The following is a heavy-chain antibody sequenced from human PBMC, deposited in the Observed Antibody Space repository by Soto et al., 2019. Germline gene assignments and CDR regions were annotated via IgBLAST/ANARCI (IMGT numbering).Heavy chain of an antibody. CDR1: GGSISSSSYY. D-gene: IGHD1-26*01. CDR3: ARHTRGLGATRPFDY. Sequence: SETLSLTCTVSGGSISSSSYYWGWIRQPPGKGLEWIGSIYYSGSTYYNPSLKSRVTISVDTSKNQFSLKLSSVTAADTAVYYCARHTRGLGATRPFDYWGQGTLVTVSS. V-gene: IGHV4-39*01. CDR2: IYYSGST. J-gene: IGHJ4*02.